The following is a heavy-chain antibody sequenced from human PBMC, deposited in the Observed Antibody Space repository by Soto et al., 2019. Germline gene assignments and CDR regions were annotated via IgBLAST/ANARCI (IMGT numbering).Heavy chain of an antibody. J-gene: IGHJ4*02. CDR3: ARGWQRETGTYDY. CDR1: GASLSSVGYY. Sequence: QVQLQESGPGLLKPSQTLSLTCAVSGASLSSVGYYWHWIRQHPGKGLEWLGYIFDSGTTYYRPSLKSRLAISADTSNTQLSLRLTSVTAADTAVYYCARGWQRETGTYDYWGQGTLVTVSS. CDR2: IFDSGTT. V-gene: IGHV4-31*11. D-gene: IGHD1-1*01.